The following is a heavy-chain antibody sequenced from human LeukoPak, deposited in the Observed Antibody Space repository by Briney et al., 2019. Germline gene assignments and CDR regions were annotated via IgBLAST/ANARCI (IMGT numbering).Heavy chain of an antibody. CDR3: ARETRGGTYRYNFLDY. D-gene: IGHD3-16*02. CDR1: GFMFSGFD. V-gene: IGHV3-48*03. CDR2: ISASGTVK. Sequence: PGGSLRLSCEASGFMFSGFDMTWVRQAPGKGLEWLTYISASGTVKYYGDSVRGRFTISRDNAQNSVHLHLSSLRVEDSAIYYCARETRGGTYRYNFLDYWGLGTLVTVSS. J-gene: IGHJ4*02.